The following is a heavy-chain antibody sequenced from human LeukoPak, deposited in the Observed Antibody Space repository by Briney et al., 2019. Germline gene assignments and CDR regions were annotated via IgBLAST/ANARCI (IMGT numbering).Heavy chain of an antibody. J-gene: IGHJ3*02. CDR3: ARGYSYAPSWNAFDI. Sequence: GGSLRPSCAASGFTVSSNYMSWVRQAPGKGLEWVSVIYSGGSTYYADSVKGRFTISRDNSKNTLYLQMNSLRAEDTAVYYCARGYSYAPSWNAFDIWGQGTMVTVSS. CDR2: IYSGGST. CDR1: GFTVSSNY. D-gene: IGHD5-18*01. V-gene: IGHV3-53*01.